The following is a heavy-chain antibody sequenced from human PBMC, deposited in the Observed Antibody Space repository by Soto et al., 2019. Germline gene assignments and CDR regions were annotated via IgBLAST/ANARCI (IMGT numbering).Heavy chain of an antibody. CDR1: GYSISSGYY. J-gene: IGHJ4*02. CDR2: IYHSGST. V-gene: IGHV4-38-2*01. CDR3: ARVTAFYEWLRFFDY. D-gene: IGHD5-12*01. Sequence: PSETLSLTCAVSGYSISSGYYWGWIRQPPGKGLEWIGSIYHSGSTYYNPSLKSRVTISVDTSKNQFSLKLSSVTAADTAVYYCARVTAFYEWLRFFDYWGQGTLVTVSS.